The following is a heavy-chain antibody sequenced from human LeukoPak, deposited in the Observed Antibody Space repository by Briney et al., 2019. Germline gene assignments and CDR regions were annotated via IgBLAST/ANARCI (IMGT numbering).Heavy chain of an antibody. CDR2: ISSSGSTI. V-gene: IGHV3-48*03. CDR3: AKPYGSGSYYRYYFDY. J-gene: IGHJ4*02. Sequence: GGSLRLSCAASGFTFSSYEMNWVRQAPGKGLEWVSYISSSGSTIYYADSVKGRFTISRDNSKNTLYLQMNSLRAEDSAVYYCAKPYGSGSYYRYYFDYWGQGTLVTVSS. CDR1: GFTFSSYE. D-gene: IGHD3-10*01.